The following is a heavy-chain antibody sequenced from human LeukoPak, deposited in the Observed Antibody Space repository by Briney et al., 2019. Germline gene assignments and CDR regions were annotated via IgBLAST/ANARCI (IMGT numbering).Heavy chain of an antibody. CDR3: ARGSYDSSGYARFDP. J-gene: IGHJ5*02. CDR2: IYYSGST. Sequence: SETLSLTCTVSGVSISSYYWSRIRQPPGKGLEWIGYIYYSGSTNYNPSLKSRVTISVDTSKNQFSLKLSSVTAADTAVYYCARGSYDSSGYARFDPWGQGTLVTVSS. CDR1: GVSISSYY. D-gene: IGHD3-22*01. V-gene: IGHV4-59*01.